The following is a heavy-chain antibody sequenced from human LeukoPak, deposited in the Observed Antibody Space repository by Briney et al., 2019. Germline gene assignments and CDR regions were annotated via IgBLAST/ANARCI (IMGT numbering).Heavy chain of an antibody. Sequence: SVKVSCKASGGTFSSYAISWVRQAPGQGLEWMGRIIPIFTTTNSAQKFQGRVTITTDESTSTAYMELSSLRSEDTALYYCATVTCSGGSCYEDSWGQGTLITVSS. CDR1: GGTFSSYA. CDR3: ATVTCSGGSCYEDS. V-gene: IGHV1-69*05. CDR2: IIPIFTTT. J-gene: IGHJ4*02. D-gene: IGHD2-15*01.